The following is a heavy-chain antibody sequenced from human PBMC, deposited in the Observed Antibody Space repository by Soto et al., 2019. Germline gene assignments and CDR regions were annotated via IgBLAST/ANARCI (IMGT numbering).Heavy chain of an antibody. CDR2: IYHSGST. V-gene: IGHV4-30-2*06. J-gene: IGHJ4*02. CDR1: GGSLSRGGSF. CDR3: ARTVDSSGPLDLVY. Sequence: TSEALSLPSAVSGGSLSRGGSFWSWIPRSPGKGLEWIGYIYHSGSTYYNPSLKSRVTISIDRSKNQFSLKLSSVTAADTAVYYCARTVDSSGPLDLVYWGQGTLVTVS. D-gene: IGHD6-19*01.